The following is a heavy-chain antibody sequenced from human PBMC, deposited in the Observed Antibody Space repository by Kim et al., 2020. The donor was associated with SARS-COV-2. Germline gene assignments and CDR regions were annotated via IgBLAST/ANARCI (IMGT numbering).Heavy chain of an antibody. Sequence: SETLSLTCAVYGGSFSGYYWSWIRQPPGKGLEWIGEINHSGSTNYNPSLKSRVTISVDTSKNQFSLKLSSVTAADTAVYYCARMSRKGHYYYGMDVWGQGTTVTVSS. J-gene: IGHJ6*02. CDR3: ARMSRKGHYYYGMDV. CDR1: GGSFSGYY. CDR2: INHSGST. V-gene: IGHV4-34*01.